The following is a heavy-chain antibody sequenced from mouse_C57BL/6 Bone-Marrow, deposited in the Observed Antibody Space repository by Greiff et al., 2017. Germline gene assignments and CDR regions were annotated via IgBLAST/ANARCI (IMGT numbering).Heavy chain of an antibody. CDR1: GYTFTDYN. CDR2: INPNNGGT. CDR3: ARHDGYLSWFAY. D-gene: IGHD2-3*01. J-gene: IGHJ3*01. Sequence: EVQLQESGPELVKPGASVKMSCKASGYTFTDYNMHWVKQSHGKSLEWIGYINPNNGGTSYNQKFKGKATLTVNKSSSTAYMELRSLTSEDSAVYYCARHDGYLSWFAYWGQGTLVTVSA. V-gene: IGHV1-22*01.